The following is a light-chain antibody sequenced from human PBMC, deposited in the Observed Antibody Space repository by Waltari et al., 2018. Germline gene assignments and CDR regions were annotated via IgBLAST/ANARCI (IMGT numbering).Light chain of an antibody. CDR1: QDISSA. CDR2: AVP. V-gene: IGKV1-12*01. CDR3: QQGSSFPPT. J-gene: IGKJ1*01. Sequence: EIQMTQSPSSVSASVGDRFTITCRAGQDISSALAWYQQKPGQAPNLLIYAVPSLQSGVPSRFSGSGSGTDFTLTISSLQPEDLANYYCQQGSSFPPTFGQGTKVEIK.